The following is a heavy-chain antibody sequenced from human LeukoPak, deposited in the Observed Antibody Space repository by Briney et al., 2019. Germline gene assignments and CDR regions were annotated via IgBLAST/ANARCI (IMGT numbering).Heavy chain of an antibody. Sequence: PSETLSLTCTVSGGSISSGSYYWSWIRQPAGKGLEWIGRIYTSGSTNYNPSLKSRVTISVDTSKNQFSLKLSSVTAADTAVYYYSIVVPAGFDYWGQGTLVTVSS. V-gene: IGHV4-61*02. CDR1: GGSISSGSYY. CDR2: IYTSGST. J-gene: IGHJ4*02. CDR3: SIVVPAGFDY. D-gene: IGHD2-2*01.